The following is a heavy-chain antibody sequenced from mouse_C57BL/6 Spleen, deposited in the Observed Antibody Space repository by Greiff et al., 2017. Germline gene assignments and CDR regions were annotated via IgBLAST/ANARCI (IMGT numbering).Heavy chain of an antibody. CDR1: GYTFTSYW. CDR2: IYPGSGST. Sequence: QVQLQQPGAELVKPGASVKMSCKASGYTFTSYWITWVKQRPGQGLEWIGDIYPGSGSTNYNEKFKSKATLTVDTSSSTAYMQLSSLTSEDSAVYYCARGPPAPLYSNYAMEYWGQGTSVTVSS. CDR3: ARGPPAPLYSNYAMEY. J-gene: IGHJ4*01. V-gene: IGHV1-55*01. D-gene: IGHD2-5*01.